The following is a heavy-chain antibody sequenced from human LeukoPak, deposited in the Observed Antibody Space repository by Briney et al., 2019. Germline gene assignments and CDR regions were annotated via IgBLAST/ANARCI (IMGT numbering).Heavy chain of an antibody. CDR3: ARVITTGYYDSSGYSRAEYFQH. CDR2: IYYSGST. V-gene: IGHV4-59*01. D-gene: IGHD3-22*01. Sequence: ASETLSLTCTVSGGSISSYYWSWIGQPPGKGLEWIGYIYYSGSTNYNPSLKSRVTISVDTSKNQFSLKLSSVTAADTAVYYCARVITTGYYDSSGYSRAEYFQHWGQGTLVTVSS. CDR1: GGSISSYY. J-gene: IGHJ1*01.